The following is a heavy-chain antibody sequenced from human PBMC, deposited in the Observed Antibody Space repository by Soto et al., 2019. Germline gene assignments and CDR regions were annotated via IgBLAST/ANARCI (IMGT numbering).Heavy chain of an antibody. CDR1: RYTFTHYS. CDR2: INAGNGNT. CDR3: ARGPGGPDGPGDY. J-gene: IGHJ4*02. D-gene: IGHD2-15*01. V-gene: IGHV1-3*01. Sequence: GSVKVSCKASRYTFTHYSMHWVRQAPGQRLEWMGWINAGNGNTKYSQKFQGRVTITRDTSASTAYMDLSSLRSEDTAVYYCARGPGGPDGPGDYWGQGT.